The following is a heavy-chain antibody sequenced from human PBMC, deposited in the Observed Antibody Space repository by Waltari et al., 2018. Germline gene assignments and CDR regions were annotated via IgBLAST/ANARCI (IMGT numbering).Heavy chain of an antibody. CDR3: ARSSTTVTTFG. V-gene: IGHV3-21*01. CDR2: ISSSSLYM. J-gene: IGHJ4*02. D-gene: IGHD4-17*01. CDR1: GFTFSTYS. Sequence: EVQLVASGGGLVTAGGSLGLSCAAFGFTFSTYSMNWVRQAPGKGLEWVSSISSSSLYMSYADSVKGRVTISRDNAKNSLYLQMNSLRVEDTAVYYCARSSTTVTTFGWGQGTLVTVSS.